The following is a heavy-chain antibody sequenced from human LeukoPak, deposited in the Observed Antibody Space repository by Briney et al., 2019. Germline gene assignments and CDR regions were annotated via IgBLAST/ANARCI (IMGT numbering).Heavy chain of an antibody. CDR1: GGSFSGYY. CDR2: INHSGST. V-gene: IGHV4-34*01. Sequence: SETLSLTCTVYGGSFSGYYWSWIRQPPGKGLEWIGEINHSGSTNYNPSLKSRVTISVDTSKNQFSLKLSSVTAADTAVYYCARISAVAGRGFDYWGQGTLVTVSS. J-gene: IGHJ4*02. CDR3: ARISAVAGRGFDY. D-gene: IGHD6-19*01.